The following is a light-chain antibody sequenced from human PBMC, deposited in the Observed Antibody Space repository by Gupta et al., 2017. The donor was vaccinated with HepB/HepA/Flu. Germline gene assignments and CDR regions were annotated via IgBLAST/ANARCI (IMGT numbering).Light chain of an antibody. J-gene: IGLJ2*01. Sequence: QSALTPPASVSRSPGQSITISCTGTSSDVGGYNYVSWYQQHPGKAPKLMIYDVSDRPSGVSNRFSGSKSGNTASLTISGLQAEDEADYYCSSCTSSDTLVFGGGTKLTVL. V-gene: IGLV2-14*03. CDR2: DVS. CDR1: SSDVGGYNY. CDR3: SSCTSSDTLV.